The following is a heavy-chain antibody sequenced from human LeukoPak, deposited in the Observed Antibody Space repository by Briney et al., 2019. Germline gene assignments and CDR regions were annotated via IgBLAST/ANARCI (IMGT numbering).Heavy chain of an antibody. Sequence: PSETLSLTCTVSGGSISSYYWSWIRQPPGRGLEWIGYIYYSGSTNYNPSLRSRVTISLDTSKNQFSLKLSSVTAADTAVYYCARDYYDSSGYFHDYWGQGTLVTVSS. CDR1: GGSISSYY. CDR3: ARDYYDSSGYFHDY. D-gene: IGHD3-22*01. V-gene: IGHV4-59*12. J-gene: IGHJ4*02. CDR2: IYYSGST.